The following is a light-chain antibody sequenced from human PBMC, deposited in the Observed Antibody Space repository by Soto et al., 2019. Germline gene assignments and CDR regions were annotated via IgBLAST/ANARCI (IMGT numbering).Light chain of an antibody. CDR1: SNDIGGYNF. Sequence: QSVLTQPASVAGSPGQSITIPCNGTSNDIGGYNFVSWFQQHPGKAPELLICDVTRRPSGVSDRFSGSKSGNTASLTISELQAEDEADYYCNSYSGGNTLYVFGSGTKVTVL. J-gene: IGLJ1*01. CDR3: NSYSGGNTLYV. CDR2: DVT. V-gene: IGLV2-14*01.